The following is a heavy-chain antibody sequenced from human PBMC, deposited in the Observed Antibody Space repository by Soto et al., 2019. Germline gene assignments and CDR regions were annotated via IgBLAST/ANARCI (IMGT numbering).Heavy chain of an antibody. V-gene: IGHV4-34*01. J-gene: IGHJ6*03. CDR3: ARGLSDYYYYMDV. D-gene: IGHD3-3*01. CDR2: INHSGST. Sequence: SGTLSLTCAVYGGSSSGYYWSWIRQPPGKGLEWIGEINHSGSTNYNPSLKSRVTISVDTSKNQFSLKLSSVTAADTAVYYCARGLSDYYYYMDVWGKGTTVTVSS. CDR1: GGSSSGYY.